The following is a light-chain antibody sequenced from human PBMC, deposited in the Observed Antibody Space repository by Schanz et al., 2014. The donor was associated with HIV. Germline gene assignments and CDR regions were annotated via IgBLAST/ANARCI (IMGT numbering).Light chain of an antibody. Sequence: QSVLTQPPSASGSPGQSVTISCTGTSSDVGGYNHVSWYQQHPGKAPKLMIYEVIKRPSGVPDRFSGSKSGTSASLAISGLQSGDEADYYCAAWDDTLNGYVFGSGTKLTVL. V-gene: IGLV2-8*01. CDR2: EVI. CDR1: SSDVGGYNH. J-gene: IGLJ1*01. CDR3: AAWDDTLNGYV.